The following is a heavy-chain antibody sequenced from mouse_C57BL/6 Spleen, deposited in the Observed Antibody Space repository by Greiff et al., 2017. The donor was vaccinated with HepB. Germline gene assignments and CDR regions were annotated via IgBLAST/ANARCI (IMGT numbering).Heavy chain of an antibody. CDR2: IDPSDSET. CDR3: ERSGGGNYGEYYFDY. D-gene: IGHD2-1*01. J-gene: IGHJ2*01. CDR1: GYTFTSYW. Sequence: QVQLQQPGAELVRPGSSVKLSCKASGYTFTSYWMHWVKQRPIQGLEWIGNIDPSDSETHYNQKFKDKATLTVDKSSSTAYMQLSSLTSEDSAVYYCERSGGGNYGEYYFDYWGQGTTLTVSS. V-gene: IGHV1-52*01.